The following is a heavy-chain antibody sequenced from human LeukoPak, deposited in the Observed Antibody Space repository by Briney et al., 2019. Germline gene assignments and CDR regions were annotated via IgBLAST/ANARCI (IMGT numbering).Heavy chain of an antibody. CDR3: ARENFAGTFGPA. CDR1: GFTFSSYS. D-gene: IGHD2/OR15-2a*01. Sequence: GGSLRLSCAASGFTFSSYSMNWVRQAPGKGLEWVSVIYSGGSTYYADSVKGRFTISRDNSKNTLYLQMNSLRAEDTAVYYCARENFAGTFGPAWGQGTMVTVSS. J-gene: IGHJ3*01. CDR2: IYSGGST. V-gene: IGHV3-53*01.